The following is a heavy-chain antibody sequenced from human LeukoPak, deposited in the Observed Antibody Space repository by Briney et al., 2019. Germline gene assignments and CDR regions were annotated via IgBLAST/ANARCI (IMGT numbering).Heavy chain of an antibody. J-gene: IGHJ4*02. CDR2: IWYDGSNK. V-gene: IGHV3-33*08. CDR1: GFTVSTTY. CDR3: ARDLSKGRYFDY. D-gene: IGHD2/OR15-2a*01. Sequence: GGSLRLSCAASGFTVSTTYMTWVRQAPGRGLEWVAVIWYDGSNKYYADSVKGRFTISRDNSKNTLYLQMNTLRAEDTAVYYCARDLSKGRYFDYWGQGTLVTVSS.